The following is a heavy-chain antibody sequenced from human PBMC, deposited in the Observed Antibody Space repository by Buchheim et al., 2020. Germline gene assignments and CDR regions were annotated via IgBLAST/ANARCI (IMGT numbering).Heavy chain of an antibody. Sequence: EVQLVESGGGLVKPGGSLRLSCAGSGFTFSTYSMNWVRQAPGKGLEWVSSISSTSIYIYYADSVKGRFTISRDNAKNSLSLQMNSLRAEDTAVYYCARDLYSGNYRGRGPFDYWGQGTL. V-gene: IGHV3-21*01. CDR1: GFTFSTYS. CDR2: ISSTSIYI. D-gene: IGHD1-26*01. CDR3: ARDLYSGNYRGRGPFDY. J-gene: IGHJ4*02.